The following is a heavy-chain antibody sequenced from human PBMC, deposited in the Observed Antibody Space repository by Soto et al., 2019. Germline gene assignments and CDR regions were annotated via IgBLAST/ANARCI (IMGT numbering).Heavy chain of an antibody. D-gene: IGHD3-16*02. V-gene: IGHV3-21*01. J-gene: IGHJ4*02. CDR2: ISSSSSYI. CDR1: GFTFSSYS. Sequence: GGSLRLSCAASGFTFSSYSMNWVRQAPGKGLEWVSSISSSSSYIYYADSVKGRFTISRDNAKNSLYLQMNSLRAEDTAVYYCARDPAFGGVIVSEDYWGQGNLVTVSS. CDR3: ARDPAFGGVIVSEDY.